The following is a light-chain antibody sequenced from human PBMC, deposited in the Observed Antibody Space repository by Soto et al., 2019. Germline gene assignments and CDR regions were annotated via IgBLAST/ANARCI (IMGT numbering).Light chain of an antibody. J-gene: IGKJ5*01. CDR1: QGITNY. CDR3: QNYKSALRIT. Sequence: IQMTQSPSSLSSSLVYIVTITCLSSQGITNYLAWYQRKPGKVPKLLIYAASTLQSGVPSRFSGSGSGTDFTLTISSLQPEDVATYYCQNYKSALRITFGQGTRLEIK. V-gene: IGKV1-27*01. CDR2: AAS.